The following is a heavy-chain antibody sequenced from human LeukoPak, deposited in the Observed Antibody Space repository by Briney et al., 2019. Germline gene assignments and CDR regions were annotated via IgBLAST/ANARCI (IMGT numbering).Heavy chain of an antibody. J-gene: IGHJ4*02. CDR2: ISSGGTYI. CDR1: GFTFSSYS. CDR3: ARVAYDSSGYYGD. Sequence: PGGSLRLSCAASGFTFSSYSMNWVRQAPGRGLEWVSSISSGGTYIYYADSVKGRFTISRDNAKKSLYLQMNSLRAEDTAVYFCARVAYDSSGYYGDWGQGTLVTVSS. V-gene: IGHV3-21*01. D-gene: IGHD3-22*01.